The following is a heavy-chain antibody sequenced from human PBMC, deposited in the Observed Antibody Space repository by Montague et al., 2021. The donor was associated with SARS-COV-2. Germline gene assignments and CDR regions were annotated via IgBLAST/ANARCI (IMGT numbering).Heavy chain of an antibody. CDR3: ARGYGTTVVTRAFDF. CDR2: LDWDDDT. CDR1: GFSLRTSGMC. V-gene: IGHV2-70*01. J-gene: IGHJ4*02. D-gene: IGHD4-23*01. Sequence: PALVQPTQTLTLTCTFFGFSLRTSGMCVSWIRQPPGKALEWLTLLDWDDDTYYSTSLKTRLTISKDTSKNQMVLTMTNMDPVDTATYYCARGYGTTVVTRAFDFWGQGTLVTVSS.